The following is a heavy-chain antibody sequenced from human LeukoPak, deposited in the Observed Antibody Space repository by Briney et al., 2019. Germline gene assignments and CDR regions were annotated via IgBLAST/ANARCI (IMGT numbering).Heavy chain of an antibody. CDR3: AKANSITIFGVISPVDY. CDR2: ISDSGGST. J-gene: IGHJ4*02. D-gene: IGHD3-3*01. CDR1: GFTFTSYA. V-gene: IGHV3-23*01. Sequence: GGSLRLSCAASGFTFTSYAMSWVRQAPGKVLEWVSTISDSGGSTYYADSVKGRFTISRDNSKNTLYLQMNSLRAEDTAVYYCAKANSITIFGVISPVDYWGQGTLVTVSS.